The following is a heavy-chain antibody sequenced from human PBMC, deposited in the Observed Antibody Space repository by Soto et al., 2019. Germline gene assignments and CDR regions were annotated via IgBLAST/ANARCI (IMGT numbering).Heavy chain of an antibody. CDR1: GYSVSSNSAA. CDR3: ARGAVADYSRVFDY. CDR2: TYYRSKWYK. D-gene: IGHD6-19*01. V-gene: IGHV6-1*01. J-gene: IGHJ4*02. Sequence: SQTLSLTCAISGYSVSSNSAAWKLIRQSPSRGLEWLGRTYYRSKWYKDYEVSVKSRITINLDTSKNQFSLQLNSVTPEDTAVYYCARGAVADYSRVFDYWGQGTLVTVSS.